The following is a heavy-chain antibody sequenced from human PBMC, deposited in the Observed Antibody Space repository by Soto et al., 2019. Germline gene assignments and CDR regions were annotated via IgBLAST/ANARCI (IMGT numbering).Heavy chain of an antibody. CDR3: ARATAMATPWPKFD. V-gene: IGHV4-31*03. CDR2: IYYSGST. CDR1: GGSISSGGYY. D-gene: IGHD5-18*01. Sequence: QVQLQESGPGLVKPSQTLSLTCTVSGGSISSGGYYWSWIRQHPGKGLEWIGYIYYSGSTYYNPSLRSRVTISVDTSKNQFSLKLSSVTAADTAVYYCARATAMATPWPKFDWGQGTTVTVSS. J-gene: IGHJ6*02.